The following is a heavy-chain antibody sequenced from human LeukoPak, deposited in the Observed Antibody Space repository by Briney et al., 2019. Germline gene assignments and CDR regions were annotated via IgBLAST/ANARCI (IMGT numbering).Heavy chain of an antibody. V-gene: IGHV5-51*01. CDR3: ARHRLGSYSRNHAFDI. Sequence: GESLKISCKGSGYTFSSNWIGWVRQLPGKGLEWMGIIYPGDSDTRYSPSFQGQVTISADKSISTAYLQWSSLKASATAMYYCARHRLGSYSRNHAFDIWGQGTMVTVSS. J-gene: IGHJ3*02. CDR1: GYTFSSNW. CDR2: IYPGDSDT. D-gene: IGHD1-26*01.